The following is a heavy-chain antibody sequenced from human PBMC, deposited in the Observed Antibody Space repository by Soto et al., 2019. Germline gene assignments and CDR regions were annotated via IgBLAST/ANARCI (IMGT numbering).Heavy chain of an antibody. CDR3: ARRGITMVRGVMTNFDY. CDR1: GGSFSGYY. Sequence: PSETLSLTCAVYGGSFSGYYWSWIRQPPGKGLEWIGEINHSGSTNYNPSLKSRVTVSADTSKNQFSLKLSSVTAADTAVYYCARRGITMVRGVMTNFDYWGRGTLVTVSS. D-gene: IGHD3-10*01. J-gene: IGHJ4*02. V-gene: IGHV4-34*01. CDR2: INHSGST.